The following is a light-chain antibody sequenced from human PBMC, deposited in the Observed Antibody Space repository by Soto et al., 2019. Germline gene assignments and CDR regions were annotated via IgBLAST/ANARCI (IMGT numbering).Light chain of an antibody. J-gene: IGKJ1*01. CDR3: QLYGTSPKT. Sequence: EIVLTQSPGTLSLSPWERATLSCRASETVAGSYLAWYQQQPGQAPRLLIHGASTRATGIADRFSGSGSGTDFTLTISRLEPEDFAVYYCQLYGTSPKTFGQGTKVDIK. V-gene: IGKV3-20*01. CDR1: ETVAGSY. CDR2: GAS.